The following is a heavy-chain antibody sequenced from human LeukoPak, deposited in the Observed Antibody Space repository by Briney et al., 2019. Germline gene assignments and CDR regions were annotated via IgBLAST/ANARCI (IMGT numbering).Heavy chain of an antibody. CDR2: IDPSGGST. V-gene: IGHV1-46*01. D-gene: IGHD1-26*01. CDR1: GYTLTELS. Sequence: ASVKASCKVSGYTLTELSMHWVRQAPGQGLEWMGLIDPSGGSTSYAQNFQGRVTMTRDTSTSTVYMELSSLRSEDTAVYYCARAQSGSYLGNWFDPWGQGTLVTVSS. CDR3: ARAQSGSYLGNWFDP. J-gene: IGHJ5*02.